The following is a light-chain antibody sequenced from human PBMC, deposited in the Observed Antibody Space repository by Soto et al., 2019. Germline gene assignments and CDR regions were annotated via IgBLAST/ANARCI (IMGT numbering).Light chain of an antibody. CDR1: SSDVGGYNR. Sequence: QSVLTQAPSVSESPGQSVTISCTGTSSDVGGYNRVSWYQQTPGTAPKVIINEVSNRPSGVPDRFSGSKSGNTASLTISGLQAEDEADYYCGSYTSSSTFVFGTGTKSPS. J-gene: IGLJ1*01. V-gene: IGLV2-18*02. CDR3: GSYTSSSTFV. CDR2: EVS.